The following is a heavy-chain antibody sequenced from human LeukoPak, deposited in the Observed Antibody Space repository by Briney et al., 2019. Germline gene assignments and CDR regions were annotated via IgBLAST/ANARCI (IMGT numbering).Heavy chain of an antibody. CDR1: GYSFTSYW. D-gene: IGHD3-22*01. V-gene: IGHV5-10-1*01. CDR2: IDPSDSYP. Sequence: LGESLKISCKGSGYSFTSYWISWVRQMPGKGLEWMGRIDPSDSYPNYSPSFQGHVTISADKSIGTAYLQWSSLKASDTAMYYCARIYYYDSSGTHGGAFDIWGQGTMVTVSS. J-gene: IGHJ3*02. CDR3: ARIYYYDSSGTHGGAFDI.